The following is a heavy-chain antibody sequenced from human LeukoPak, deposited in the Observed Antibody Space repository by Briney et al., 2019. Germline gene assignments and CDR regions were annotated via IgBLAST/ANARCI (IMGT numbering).Heavy chain of an antibody. Sequence: GGSLRLSCAASGFTSSSYAMHWVRQAPGKGLEWVTIMSYDGSNKYYADSVKGRFTISRDNSKNTLYLQMNSLRAEDTAVYYCAKDRQGSSGYYGYYGMDVWGQGTTVTVSS. J-gene: IGHJ6*02. CDR2: MSYDGSNK. V-gene: IGHV3-30*18. CDR3: AKDRQGSSGYYGYYGMDV. CDR1: GFTSSSYA. D-gene: IGHD6-19*01.